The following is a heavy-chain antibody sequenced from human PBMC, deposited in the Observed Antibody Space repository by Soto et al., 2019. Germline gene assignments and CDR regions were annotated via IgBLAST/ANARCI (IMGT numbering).Heavy chain of an antibody. CDR3: ASRGYDDRRGYYHRDY. CDR1: GGSFSSSSYY. J-gene: IGHJ4*02. V-gene: IGHV4-39*01. Sequence: SETLSLTCTVSGGSFSSSSYYWGLIRQPPGRGLEWIGSIHYSGSTYYNPSLKSRVTISVDTSKNQFSLKLSSVTAADTAVYYCASRGYDDRRGYYHRDYWGQGTLVTVS. D-gene: IGHD3-22*01. CDR2: IHYSGST.